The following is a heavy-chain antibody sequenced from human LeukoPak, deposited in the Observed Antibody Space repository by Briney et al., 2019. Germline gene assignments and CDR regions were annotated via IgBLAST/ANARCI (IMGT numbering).Heavy chain of an antibody. CDR3: AKEYGYTYGEFDY. J-gene: IGHJ4*02. CDR1: GFTVSSNS. V-gene: IGHV3-53*01. Sequence: GGSLRLSCTVSGFTVSSNSMGWVRQAPGKGLEWVSFIYSDNTHYSDSVKGRFTISRDNSKNTLYLQMNSLRAEDTAVYYCAKEYGYTYGEFDYWGQGTLVTVSS. CDR2: IYSDNT. D-gene: IGHD5-18*01.